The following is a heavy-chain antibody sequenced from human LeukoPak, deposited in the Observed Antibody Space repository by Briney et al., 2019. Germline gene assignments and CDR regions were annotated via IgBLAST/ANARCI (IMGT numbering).Heavy chain of an antibody. V-gene: IGHV3-30*18. CDR3: AKGMVRGVIIPYDY. J-gene: IGHJ4*02. D-gene: IGHD3-10*01. Sequence: GRSLRLSCAASGFTFSSYGMHWVRQALGKGLEWVAVISYDGSNKYYADSVKGRCTISRDNSKNTLYLQMNSLRAEDTAVYYCAKGMVRGVIIPYDYWGQGTLVTVSS. CDR1: GFTFSSYG. CDR2: ISYDGSNK.